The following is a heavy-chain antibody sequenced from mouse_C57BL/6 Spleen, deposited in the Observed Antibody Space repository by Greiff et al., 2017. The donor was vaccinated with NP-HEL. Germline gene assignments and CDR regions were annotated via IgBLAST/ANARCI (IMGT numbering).Heavy chain of an antibody. Sequence: EVQVVESGPGLVKPSQSLSLTCSVTGYSITGGYYWNWIRQFPGNKLEWMGYISYDGSNNYNPSLKNRISITRDTSKNQFFLKLNSVTTEDTATYYCARGDGYWYFDVWGTGTTVTVSS. CDR1: GYSITGGYY. V-gene: IGHV3-6*01. J-gene: IGHJ1*03. D-gene: IGHD3-3*01. CDR2: ISYDGSN. CDR3: ARGDGYWYFDV.